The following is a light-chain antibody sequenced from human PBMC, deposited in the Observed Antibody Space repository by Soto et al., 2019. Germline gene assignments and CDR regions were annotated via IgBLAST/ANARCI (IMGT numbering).Light chain of an antibody. V-gene: IGKV3-20*01. CDR2: GAS. CDR3: QQYGSSPRT. J-gene: IGKJ1*01. Sequence: EIVLTQSPGTLSLSPGERATLSCRASQSVSSSYLAWYQQKPGQAPRLLIYGASSRATGIPDRFSGSGSGTDFTLTISRLEPEDVAGYYCQQYGSSPRTFGQGTNVEIK. CDR1: QSVSSSY.